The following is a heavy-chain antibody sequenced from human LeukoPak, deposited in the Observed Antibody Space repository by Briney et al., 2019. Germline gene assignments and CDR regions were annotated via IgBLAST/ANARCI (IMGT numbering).Heavy chain of an antibody. D-gene: IGHD3-10*01. Sequence: ASVKVSCKVSGYTLTELSMHWVRQAPGKGLEWMGGFDPEDGETIYAQKFQGRVTTTEDTSTDTAYMELSSLRSEDTAVYYCATLPFYGSGSYYTLPFDYWGQGTLVTVSS. V-gene: IGHV1-24*01. J-gene: IGHJ4*02. CDR2: FDPEDGET. CDR3: ATLPFYGSGSYYTLPFDY. CDR1: GYTLTELS.